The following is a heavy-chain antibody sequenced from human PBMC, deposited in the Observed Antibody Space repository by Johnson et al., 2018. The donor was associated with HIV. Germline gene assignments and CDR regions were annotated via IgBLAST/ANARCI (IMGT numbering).Heavy chain of an antibody. D-gene: IGHD1-26*01. Sequence: QVQLVESGGGLVKPGGSLKLSCAASGFTFSSYAMHWVRQAPGKGLECVAVMYSGGSTYYADSLTGRSTISRDNSKNTLYLQMNSLRAEDTAVYYCAKDRPTYSGSYWGAFDIWGQGTMATVSS. CDR3: AKDRPTYSGSYWGAFDI. J-gene: IGHJ3*02. CDR1: GFTFSSYA. CDR2: MYSGGST. V-gene: IGHV3-NL1*01.